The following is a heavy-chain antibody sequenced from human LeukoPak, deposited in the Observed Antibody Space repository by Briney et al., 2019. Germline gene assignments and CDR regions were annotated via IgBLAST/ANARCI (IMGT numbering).Heavy chain of an antibody. CDR1: GSTFSSYA. Sequence: ASVKVSCKASGSTFSSYAISWVRQAPGQGLEWMGRIIPILGIANYAQKFQGRVTITADKSTSTAYMELSSLRSEDTAVYYCARSSSSTRGWFDPWGQGTLVTVSS. CDR3: ARSSSSTRGWFDP. CDR2: IIPILGIA. D-gene: IGHD6-13*01. J-gene: IGHJ5*02. V-gene: IGHV1-69*04.